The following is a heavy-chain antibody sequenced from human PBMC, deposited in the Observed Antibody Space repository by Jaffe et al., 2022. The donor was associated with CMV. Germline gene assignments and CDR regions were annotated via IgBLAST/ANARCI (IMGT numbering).Heavy chain of an antibody. D-gene: IGHD5-12*01. CDR2: ISSSSSYI. Sequence: EVQLVESGGGLVKPGGSLRLSCAASGFTFSSYSMNWVRQAPGKGLEWVSSISSSSSYIYYADSVKGRFTISRDNAKNSLYLQMNSLRAEDTAVYYCARDLDVGGPLLPLDYWGQGTLVTVSS. J-gene: IGHJ4*02. CDR1: GFTFSSYS. CDR3: ARDLDVGGPLLPLDY. V-gene: IGHV3-21*01.